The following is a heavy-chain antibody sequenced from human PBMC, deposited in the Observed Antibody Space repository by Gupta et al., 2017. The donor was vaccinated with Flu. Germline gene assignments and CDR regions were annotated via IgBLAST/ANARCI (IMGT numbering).Heavy chain of an antibody. D-gene: IGHD2-21*02. V-gene: IGHV3-23*01. J-gene: IGHJ6*02. CDR2: IVSGAKSK. CDR3: ARWADGDYWYWDHCGTDD. Sequence: MTWVRQAPGKGLEWVSTIVSGAKSKLAAESGNVWVTISRENSKNTLFRQRNSLRAEDMQVNYCARWADGDYWYWDHCGTDDWGQGTTVTVSS.